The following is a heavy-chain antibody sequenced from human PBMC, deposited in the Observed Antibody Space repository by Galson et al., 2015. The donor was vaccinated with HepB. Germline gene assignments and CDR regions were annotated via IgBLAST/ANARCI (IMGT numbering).Heavy chain of an antibody. CDR1: GGSLSGFR. CDR2: ISYSGSA. D-gene: IGHD2-15*01. CDR3: ARSPLCTGGSCFSWYLDS. V-gene: IGHV4-34*11. J-gene: IGHJ4*02. Sequence: SETLSLTCAVYGGSLSGFRWNWIRQPPGKGLEWIGYISYSGSAFYNPSLESRATISIDKSKNQFSLKLNSVTAADTAVYFCARSPLCTGGSCFSWYLDSWGQGTLVTVSS.